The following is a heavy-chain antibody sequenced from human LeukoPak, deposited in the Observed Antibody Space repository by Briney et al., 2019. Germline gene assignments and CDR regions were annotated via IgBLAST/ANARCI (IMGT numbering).Heavy chain of an antibody. D-gene: IGHD6-13*01. J-gene: IGHJ3*02. Sequence: SVKVSCKASGGTFSSYAISWVRQAPGQGLEWMGRIIPILGIANYAQKFQGRVTITADKSTSTARMELSSLRSEDTAVYYCARDRVPHWQQLVPGAFDIWGQGTMVTVSS. CDR3: ARDRVPHWQQLVPGAFDI. CDR2: IIPILGIA. V-gene: IGHV1-69*04. CDR1: GGTFSSYA.